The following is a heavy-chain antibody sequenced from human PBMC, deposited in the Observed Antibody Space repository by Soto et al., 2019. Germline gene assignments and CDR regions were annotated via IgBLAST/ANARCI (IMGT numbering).Heavy chain of an antibody. J-gene: IGHJ5*02. CDR1: GFTFGDSY. CDR2: ISPGSRYP. D-gene: IGHD2-15*01. Sequence: GGSLRLSCAGSGFTFGDSYMSWIRQAPGKGLEWLSYISPGSRYPAYADSVKGRFTISRDNAKRSLYLQMMGLTAEDTAIYYCVRGGGGGLFDPWGQGTMVTVSS. V-gene: IGHV3-11*06. CDR3: VRGGGGGLFDP.